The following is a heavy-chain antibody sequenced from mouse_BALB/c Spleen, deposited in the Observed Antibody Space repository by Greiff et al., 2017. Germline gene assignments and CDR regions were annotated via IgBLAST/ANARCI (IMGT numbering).Heavy chain of an antibody. Sequence: EVKLMESGGGLVKPGGSLKLSCAASGFTFSSYAMSWVRQTPEKRLEWVASISSGGSTYYPDSVKGRFTISRDNARNILYLQMSSLRSEDTAMYYCARADYDYDSYAMDYWGQGTSVTVSS. CDR3: ARADYDYDSYAMDY. V-gene: IGHV5-6-5*01. CDR1: GFTFSSYA. J-gene: IGHJ4*01. CDR2: ISSGGST. D-gene: IGHD2-4*01.